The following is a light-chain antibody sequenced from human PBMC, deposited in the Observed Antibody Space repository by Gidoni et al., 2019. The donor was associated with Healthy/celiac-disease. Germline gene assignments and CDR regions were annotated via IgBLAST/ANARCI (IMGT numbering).Light chain of an antibody. CDR2: SNN. CDR3: AAWDDSLNGRYV. Sequence: SVLTKPHSASGTPGQRVTISCSGSSSNIGSNTVNWYQQLPGTAPKLLIYSNNQRPSGVPDRFSCSKSGTSASLAISGLPSEDESDYYCAAWDDSLNGRYVFGTGTKVTVL. J-gene: IGLJ1*01. CDR1: SSNIGSNT. V-gene: IGLV1-44*01.